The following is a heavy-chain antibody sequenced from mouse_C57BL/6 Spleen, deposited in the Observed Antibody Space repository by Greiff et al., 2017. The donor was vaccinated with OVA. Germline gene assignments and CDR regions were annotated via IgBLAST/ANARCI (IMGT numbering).Heavy chain of an antibody. CDR3: ARLTGGYFDV. CDR2: ISSGGSYT. CDR1: GFTFSSYG. V-gene: IGHV5-6*01. J-gene: IGHJ1*03. D-gene: IGHD4-1*01. Sequence: VQLQQSGGDLVKPGGSLKLSCAASGFTFSSYGMSWVRQTPDKRLEWVATISSGGSYTYYPDSVKGRFTISRDNAKNTLYLQMSSLKSEDTAMYYCARLTGGYFDVWGTGTTVTVSS.